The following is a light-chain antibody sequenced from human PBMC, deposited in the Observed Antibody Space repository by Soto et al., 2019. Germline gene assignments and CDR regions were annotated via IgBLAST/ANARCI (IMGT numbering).Light chain of an antibody. J-gene: IGLJ2*01. Sequence: QSALTQPASVSGSPGQSITISCTGTSSDVGRYNYVSWYQQYPGKAPKLMIYEVSYRPSGVSNRFSGSKSGNTASLIISGLQTEDEADYYCASYTTSSTLIFGGGTKVTVL. V-gene: IGLV2-14*01. CDR1: SSDVGRYNY. CDR3: ASYTTSSTLI. CDR2: EVS.